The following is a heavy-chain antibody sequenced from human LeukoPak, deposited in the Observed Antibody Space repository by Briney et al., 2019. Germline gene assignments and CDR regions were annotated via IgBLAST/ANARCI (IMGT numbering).Heavy chain of an antibody. J-gene: IGHJ3*02. V-gene: IGHV5-51*01. CDR3: ARSSTVTIRSGAFDI. D-gene: IGHD4-17*01. CDR2: IYPGDSDT. Sequence: GESLKISCKGSGYSFTSYWIGWVRQMPGKGLEWMGIIYPGDSDTRYSPSFQGHVTISADKSISTAYLQWSSLKASDTAMYYCARSSTVTIRSGAFDIWGQGTMVTVSS. CDR1: GYSFTSYW.